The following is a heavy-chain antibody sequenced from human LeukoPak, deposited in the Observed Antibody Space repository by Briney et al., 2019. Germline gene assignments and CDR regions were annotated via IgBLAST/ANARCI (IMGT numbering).Heavy chain of an antibody. CDR1: GVSVSSGSYY. CDR2: IYYSGTT. Sequence: SETLSLTCTVSGVSVSSGSYYWSWIRQPPGKGLEWIGYIYYSGTTYYNPSLKSRVTISVDTSKNQFSLKLSSVTAADTAVYYCAREKSGQFGYWGQGTLVTVSS. D-gene: IGHD7-27*01. J-gene: IGHJ4*02. V-gene: IGHV4-61*01. CDR3: AREKSGQFGY.